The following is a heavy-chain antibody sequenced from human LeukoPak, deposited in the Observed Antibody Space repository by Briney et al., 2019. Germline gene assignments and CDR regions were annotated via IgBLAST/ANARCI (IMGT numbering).Heavy chain of an antibody. Sequence: ASVKVSCKASGYTFTSYGISWVRQAPGQGLEWMGWISAYNGNTNYAQKLQGRVTMTTDTSTSTAYMELRSLRSDGTAVYYCARFDYYDSPTRIDYWGQGTLVTVSS. D-gene: IGHD3-22*01. V-gene: IGHV1-18*01. CDR1: GYTFTSYG. J-gene: IGHJ4*02. CDR2: ISAYNGNT. CDR3: ARFDYYDSPTRIDY.